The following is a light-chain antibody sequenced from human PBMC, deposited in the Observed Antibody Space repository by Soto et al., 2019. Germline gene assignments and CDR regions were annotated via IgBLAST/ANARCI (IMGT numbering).Light chain of an antibody. CDR1: QSLLHSNGYNY. CDR2: LGS. J-gene: IGKJ4*01. Sequence: DIVMTQSPLSLRVTPGEPASISCRSSQSLLHSNGYNYLDWYLQKPGQSPQLLIYLGSNRASGVPDRFSVSGSGTDFTLKISRVEAEDVGVYYCMQALQTPPTFGGGTKVEIK. V-gene: IGKV2-28*01. CDR3: MQALQTPPT.